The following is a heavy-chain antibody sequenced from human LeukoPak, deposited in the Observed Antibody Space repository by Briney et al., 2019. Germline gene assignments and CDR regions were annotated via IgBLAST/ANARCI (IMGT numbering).Heavy chain of an antibody. CDR3: ARGPLGVVVPAAISGGFDP. J-gene: IGHJ5*02. D-gene: IGHD2-2*01. CDR2: ISYDGSNK. Sequence: GGSLRLSCAASGFTFSSYSMNWVRQAPGKGLEWVAVISYDGSNKYYADSVKGRFTISRDNSKNTLYLQMNSLRAEDTAVYYCARGPLGVVVPAAISGGFDPWGQGTLATVSS. CDR1: GFTFSSYS. V-gene: IGHV3-30*03.